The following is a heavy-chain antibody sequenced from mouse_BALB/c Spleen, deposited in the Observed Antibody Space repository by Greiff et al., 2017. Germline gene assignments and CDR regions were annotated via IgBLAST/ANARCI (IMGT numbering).Heavy chain of an antibody. CDR1: GYAFTNYW. CDR3: ARNGYYVMDY. CDR2: IYPGSGNT. Sequence: VQLQQSGAELVRPRTSVKISCKASGYAFTNYWLGWVKQRPGHGLEWIGDIYPGSGNTYYNEKFKGKATLTADKSSSTAYMQLSSLTSEDSAVYFCARNGYYVMDYWGQGTSVTVSS. J-gene: IGHJ4*01. V-gene: IGHV1-63*01.